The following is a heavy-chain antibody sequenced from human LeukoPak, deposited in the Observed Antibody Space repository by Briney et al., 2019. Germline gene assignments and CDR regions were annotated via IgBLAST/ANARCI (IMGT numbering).Heavy chain of an antibody. Sequence: PGGSLRLSCAASGFTFSSYAMHWVRQAPGKGLEWVAVISYDGNNKYYTDSVKGRFTISRDNSKNTLYLQMNSLRAEDTALYYCATLPTWGQGTLVAVSS. CDR1: GFTFSSYA. J-gene: IGHJ4*02. CDR3: ATLPT. V-gene: IGHV3-30-3*01. D-gene: IGHD4-17*01. CDR2: ISYDGNNK.